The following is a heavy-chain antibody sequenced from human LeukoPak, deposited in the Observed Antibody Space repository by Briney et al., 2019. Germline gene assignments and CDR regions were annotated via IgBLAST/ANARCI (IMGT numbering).Heavy chain of an antibody. V-gene: IGHV3-30*04. Sequence: GRSLRLSCAASGFTLSTYAIYWVRQAPGKGLEWVAVISYDGSNKYYADSVKGRFTISRDNSKNTLYLQMNSLRAEDTAVYYCAKGAYQLLSGYYWGQGTLVTVSS. D-gene: IGHD2-2*01. CDR1: GFTLSTYA. CDR3: AKGAYQLLSGYY. CDR2: ISYDGSNK. J-gene: IGHJ4*02.